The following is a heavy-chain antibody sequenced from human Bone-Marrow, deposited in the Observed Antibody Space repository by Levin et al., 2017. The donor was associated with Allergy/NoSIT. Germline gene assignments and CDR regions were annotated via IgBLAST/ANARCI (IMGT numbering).Heavy chain of an antibody. Sequence: SGPTLVKPTQTLTLTCTVSGFSLSTSGMCVNWIRQPPGKALEWLARIDWDDDKYYTTSLKTRLTISRDTSKNQVVLTMTNMDPVDTGTYFCARIRAVAASGRYYYYAVDVWGQGTTVTVSS. V-gene: IGHV2-70*11. CDR1: GFSLSTSGMC. J-gene: IGHJ6*02. CDR2: IDWDDDK. CDR3: ARIRAVAASGRYYYYAVDV. D-gene: IGHD6-19*01.